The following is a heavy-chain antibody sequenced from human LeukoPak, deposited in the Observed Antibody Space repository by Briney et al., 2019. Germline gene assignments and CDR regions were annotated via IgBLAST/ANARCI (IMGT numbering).Heavy chain of an antibody. Sequence: PSQTLSLTCTVSDGSISSGSYYWSWIRQPAGKGLEWIGYIYYSGSTNYNPSLKSRVTISVDTSKNQFSLKLSSVTAADTAVYYCARSMDTAMVNGFDYWGQGTLVTVSS. CDR1: DGSISSGSYY. D-gene: IGHD5-18*01. V-gene: IGHV4-61*10. J-gene: IGHJ4*02. CDR3: ARSMDTAMVNGFDY. CDR2: IYYSGST.